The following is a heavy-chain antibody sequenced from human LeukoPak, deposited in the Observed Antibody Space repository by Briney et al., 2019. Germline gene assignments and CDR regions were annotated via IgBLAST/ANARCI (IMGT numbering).Heavy chain of an antibody. D-gene: IGHD6-13*01. CDR2: VANDGRDK. V-gene: IGHV3-30*18. CDR3: AKDLNVAAAGYYFDY. Sequence: GGSLRLSRAASGFTFSNYGMHWVRQAPGKGLEWVAVVANDGRDKRYADSVKGRFTISRDNSKNTVYLQMNSLRAEDTAVYYCAKDLNVAAAGYYFDYWGQGTLVTVSS. CDR1: GFTFSNYG. J-gene: IGHJ4*02.